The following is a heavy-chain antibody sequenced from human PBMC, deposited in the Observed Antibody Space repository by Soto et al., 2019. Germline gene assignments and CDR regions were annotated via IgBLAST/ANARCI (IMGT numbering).Heavy chain of an antibody. J-gene: IGHJ6*02. D-gene: IGHD3-10*01. CDR1: GGSISSGGYY. Sequence: SETLSLTCTVSGGSISSGGYYWSWIRQHPGKGLEWIGYIYYSGSTYYNPSLKSRVTISVDTSKNQFSLKLSSVTAADTAVYYCARAHRHTVRGVPETTNYYGMDVWGQGTTVTVSS. V-gene: IGHV4-31*03. CDR3: ARAHRHTVRGVPETTNYYGMDV. CDR2: IYYSGST.